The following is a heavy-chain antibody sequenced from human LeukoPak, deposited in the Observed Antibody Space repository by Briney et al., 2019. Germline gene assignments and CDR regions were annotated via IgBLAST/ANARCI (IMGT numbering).Heavy chain of an antibody. CDR1: GFTFSGSA. CDR2: IRNKANSYAT. Sequence: PGGSLRLSCAASGFTFSGSAMHWVRQASGKGLEWVGRIRNKANSYATAYAASVKGRFTISRDDSKNTAYLQMNSLKTEDTAVYYCAVYFGDGNFDYWGQGTLVTVSS. V-gene: IGHV3-73*01. J-gene: IGHJ4*02. D-gene: IGHD3-10*01. CDR3: AVYFGDGNFDY.